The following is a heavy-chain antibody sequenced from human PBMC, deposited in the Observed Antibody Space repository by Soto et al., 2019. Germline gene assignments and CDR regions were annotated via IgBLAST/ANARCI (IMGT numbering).Heavy chain of an antibody. Sequence: SETLSLTCTVSGGSVSSYYWSWIRQHPGKGLEWIGYIYYSGSTYYNPSLKSRVTISVDTSKNQFSLKLSSVTAADTAVYYCARDRFVLRYFDWLPYDYYYYGMDVWGQGTTVTVSS. D-gene: IGHD3-9*01. J-gene: IGHJ6*02. CDR2: IYYSGST. CDR1: GGSVSSYY. CDR3: ARDRFVLRYFDWLPYDYYYYGMDV. V-gene: IGHV4-59*06.